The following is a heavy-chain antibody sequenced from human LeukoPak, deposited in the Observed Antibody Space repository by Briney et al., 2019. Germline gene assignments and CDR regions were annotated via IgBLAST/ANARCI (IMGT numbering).Heavy chain of an antibody. V-gene: IGHV3-74*01. CDR3: ANDHSLIAAATAL. CDR1: GFTFSSYW. Sequence: GGSLRLSCAASGFTFSSYWMHWVRHAPGKGLVWVSRINSDGSSTNYADSVKGRFTISRDNSKNTLYLQMNSLRAEDTAVYYCANDHSLIAAATALWGQGTLVTVSS. D-gene: IGHD6-13*01. CDR2: INSDGSST. J-gene: IGHJ4*02.